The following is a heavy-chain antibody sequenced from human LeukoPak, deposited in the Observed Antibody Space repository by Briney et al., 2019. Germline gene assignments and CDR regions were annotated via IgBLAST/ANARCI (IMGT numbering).Heavy chain of an antibody. CDR2: TYYRSKWYN. V-gene: IGHV6-1*01. D-gene: IGHD6-19*01. CDR1: GDSVSSNSAA. CDR3: ARHSSGWYGASHYFDY. J-gene: IGHJ4*02. Sequence: LSQTLSLTCAISGDSVSSNSAAWNWIRQSPSRGLEWLGRTYYRSKWYNDYAASVKSRITINPDTSKNQFSLQLNSVTPEDTAVYYCARHSSGWYGASHYFDYWGQGTLVTVSS.